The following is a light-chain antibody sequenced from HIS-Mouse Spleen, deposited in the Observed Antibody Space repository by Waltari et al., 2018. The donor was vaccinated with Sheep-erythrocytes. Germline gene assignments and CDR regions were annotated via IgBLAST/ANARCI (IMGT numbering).Light chain of an antibody. CDR3: QAWDSSTYV. CDR2: QDS. V-gene: IGLV3-1*01. CDR1: KLGDKY. J-gene: IGLJ1*01. Sequence: SYELTQPPSVSVSPGQTASITCSGDKLGDKYACWYQQKPGQSPVLVIYQDSKRPSGIPARFSGSNSGKTATLTISGTQAMDEADYYCQAWDSSTYVFGTGTKVTVL.